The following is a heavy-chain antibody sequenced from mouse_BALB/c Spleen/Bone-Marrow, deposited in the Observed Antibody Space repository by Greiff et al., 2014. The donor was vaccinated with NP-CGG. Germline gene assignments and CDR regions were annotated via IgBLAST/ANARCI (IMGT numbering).Heavy chain of an antibody. D-gene: IGHD2-2*01. CDR2: INPNSRTI. V-gene: IGHV4-1*02. CDR3: ALLGYDGYFDV. J-gene: IGHJ1*01. CDR1: GFDFSRYW. Sequence: VQLQQSGGGLVQPGGSLKLSCAASGFDFSRYWMSWVRQAPGKGLEWIGEINPNSRTINYTPSLKDKFIISRDNAKNTLYLQMSKVRSEDTALYYCALLGYDGYFDVWGAGTTVTVSS.